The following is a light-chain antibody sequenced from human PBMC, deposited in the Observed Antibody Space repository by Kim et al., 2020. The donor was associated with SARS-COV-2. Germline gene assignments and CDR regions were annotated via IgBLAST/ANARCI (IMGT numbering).Light chain of an antibody. CDR2: GDT. J-gene: IGLJ1*01. CDR3: QSYDNRLIIYV. V-gene: IGLV1-40*01. Sequence: QWVTRSSTASDSNNGADYDVHWYQQLPGTAPKLLIYGDTIRPSGVPDRFSGSKSGTSASLANTGLQAEDEADYYCQSYDNRLIIYVFGTGTKVTVL. CDR1: DSNNGADYD.